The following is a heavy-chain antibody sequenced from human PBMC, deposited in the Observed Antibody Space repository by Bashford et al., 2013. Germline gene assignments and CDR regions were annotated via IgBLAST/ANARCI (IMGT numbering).Heavy chain of an antibody. Sequence: GGSVETLLCSVWDHLKSICHALGPARLQARGVQCVATLWYDGYNKYYADSVKGRFSISRNDSTNTLYLQMDSLRAEDTAVYYCAGDETTGYYPSPADWGQGTLVTVSS. D-gene: IGHD5-18*01. CDR3: AGDETTGYYPSPAD. CDR1: DHLKSIC. V-gene: IGHV3-33*01. CDR2: LWYDGYNK. J-gene: IGHJ4*02.